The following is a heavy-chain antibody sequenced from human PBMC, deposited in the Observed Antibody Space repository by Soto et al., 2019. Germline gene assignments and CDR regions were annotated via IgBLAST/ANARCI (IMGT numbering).Heavy chain of an antibody. V-gene: IGHV3-23*01. J-gene: IGHJ4*02. CDR1: GFTFSSYV. CDR2: ISGSGGST. CDR3: AKTAYYGSGSYFPKEFDY. D-gene: IGHD3-10*01. Sequence: GGSLRLSCAASGFTFSSYVMSWVCQAPGKGLEWVSAISGSGGSTYYADSVKGRFTISRDNSKNTLYLQINSLRAEDTAVYYCAKTAYYGSGSYFPKEFDYWGQGTLVTVSS.